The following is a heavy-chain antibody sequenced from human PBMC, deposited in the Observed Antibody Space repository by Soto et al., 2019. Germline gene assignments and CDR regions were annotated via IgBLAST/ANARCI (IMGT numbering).Heavy chain of an antibody. J-gene: IGHJ6*02. Sequence: PSETLSLTCAVSGDSITGDDWWSWVRQPPGKGLEWIGEIHDSGATNYNPSLKSRVTISIDKSKNQFSLKLNSVTAADTAMFYCATQGFHSMGVWGRGTTVTVSS. V-gene: IGHV4-4*02. CDR2: IHDSGAT. CDR1: GDSITGDDW. CDR3: ATQGFHSMGV.